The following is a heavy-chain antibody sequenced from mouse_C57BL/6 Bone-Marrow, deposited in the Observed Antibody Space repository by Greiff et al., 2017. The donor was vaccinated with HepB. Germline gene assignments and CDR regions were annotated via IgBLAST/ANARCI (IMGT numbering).Heavy chain of an antibody. J-gene: IGHJ3*01. CDR1: GYTFTSYW. Sequence: QVQLQQPGAELVRPGTSVKLSCKASGYTFTSYWMHWVKQRPGQGLEWIGVIDPSDSYTNYNQKFKGKATLTVDTSSSTAYMQLSSLTSEDSAVYYCARLYYYGSSPFAYWGQGTLVTVSA. D-gene: IGHD1-1*01. V-gene: IGHV1-59*01. CDR3: ARLYYYGSSPFAY. CDR2: IDPSDSYT.